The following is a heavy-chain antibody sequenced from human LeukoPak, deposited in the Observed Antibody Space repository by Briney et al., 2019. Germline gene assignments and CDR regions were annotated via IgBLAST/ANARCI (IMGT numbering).Heavy chain of an antibody. V-gene: IGHV3-21*01. J-gene: IGHJ6*03. CDR1: GFTFSSYS. D-gene: IGHD1-26*01. CDR3: ARDPYSGSYGDYYYYYMDV. CDR2: ITSSSSYI. Sequence: PGGSLRLSCAAPGFTFSSYSMNWVRQAPGKGLEWVSSITSSSSYIYYADSVKGRFTISRDNAKSSLYLQMNSLRDEDTAVYYCARDPYSGSYGDYYYYYMDVWGKGTTVTISS.